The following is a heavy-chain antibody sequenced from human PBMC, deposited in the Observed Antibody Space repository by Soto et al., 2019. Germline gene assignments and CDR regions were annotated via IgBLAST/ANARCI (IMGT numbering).Heavy chain of an antibody. D-gene: IGHD6-19*01. CDR3: VRDLRTFAVADNWFDP. CDR1: GFTFSDYY. CDR2: ISSSGSTI. V-gene: IGHV3-11*01. J-gene: IGHJ5*02. Sequence: QVQLVESGGGLVKPGGSLRLSCAASGFTFSDYYMSWIRQAPGKGLEWVSYISSSGSTIYYADSVKGRFTISRDNAKNSLYLQMNSLRAEDTAVYYCVRDLRTFAVADNWFDPWGQGTLVTVSS.